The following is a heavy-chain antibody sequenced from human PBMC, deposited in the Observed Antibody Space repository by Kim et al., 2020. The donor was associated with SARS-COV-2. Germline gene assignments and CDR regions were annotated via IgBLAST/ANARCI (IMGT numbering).Heavy chain of an antibody. CDR3: ATSLPGAIVYYYLYMDV. J-gene: IGHJ6*03. D-gene: IGHD2-2*01. CDR2: ITSSGGTT. V-gene: IGHV3-23*01. CDR1: GFTFSTYA. Sequence: GGSLRLSCAASGFTFSTYAMTWVRQAPGKGLEWVSTITSSGGTTYYADSVKGRFTISRDNSKRMLYLQMNSLRAEDTALYYCATSLPGAIVYYYLYMDVSARGTAVTVSS.